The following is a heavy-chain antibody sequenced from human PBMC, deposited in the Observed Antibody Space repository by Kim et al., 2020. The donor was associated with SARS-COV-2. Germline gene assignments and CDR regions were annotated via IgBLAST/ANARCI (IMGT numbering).Heavy chain of an antibody. Sequence: GGSLRLSCAASGFTFSSYGMHWVRQAPGKGLEWVAVIWYDGSNKYYADSVKGRFTISRDNSKNMLYLQMNSLRAEDTAVYYCARALYDFWSGYYYLLDYWGQGTLVTVSS. CDR2: IWYDGSNK. J-gene: IGHJ4*02. V-gene: IGHV3-33*01. CDR3: ARALYDFWSGYYYLLDY. D-gene: IGHD3-3*01. CDR1: GFTFSSYG.